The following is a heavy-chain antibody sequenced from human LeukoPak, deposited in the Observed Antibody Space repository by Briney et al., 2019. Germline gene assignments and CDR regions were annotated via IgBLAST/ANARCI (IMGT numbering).Heavy chain of an antibody. CDR3: ARGYYDSSDYEYFQH. Sequence: ASVKVSCKASGYTFTGYYMHWVRQAPGQGLEWMGWINPNSGGTNYAQKFQGRVTMTRDTSIITAYMELSRLRSDDTAVYFCARGYYDSSDYEYFQHWGQGTLVTVSS. CDR1: GYTFTGYY. D-gene: IGHD3-22*01. J-gene: IGHJ1*01. V-gene: IGHV1-2*02. CDR2: INPNSGGT.